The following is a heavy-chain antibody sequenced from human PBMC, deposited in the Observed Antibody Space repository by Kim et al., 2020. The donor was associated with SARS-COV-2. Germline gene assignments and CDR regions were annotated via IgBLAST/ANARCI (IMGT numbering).Heavy chain of an antibody. CDR2: ISGSGGST. CDR3: AKLDYESYYYYGMDV. Sequence: GGSLRLSCAASGFTFSSYAMSWVRQAPGKGLEWVSAISGSGGSTNYADSVKGRFTISRDNSKNTLYLQMNSLRAEDTAVYYCAKLDYESYYYYGMDVWGQGTTVTVSS. J-gene: IGHJ6*02. CDR1: GFTFSSYA. V-gene: IGHV3-23*01. D-gene: IGHD3-22*01.